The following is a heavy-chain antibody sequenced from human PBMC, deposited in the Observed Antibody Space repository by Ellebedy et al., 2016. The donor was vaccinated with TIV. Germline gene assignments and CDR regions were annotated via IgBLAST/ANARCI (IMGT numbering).Heavy chain of an antibody. CDR1: GFTVSSNY. J-gene: IGHJ4*02. V-gene: IGHV3-30*14. D-gene: IGHD5-24*01. CDR2: ISYDGSNK. Sequence: GESLKISCAASGFTVSSNYMSWVRQAPGKGLEWVAVISYDGSNKYYADSVKGRFTISRDNSKNTLYLQMNSLRAEDTAVYYCARATSGFDYWGQGALATVSS. CDR3: ARATSGFDY.